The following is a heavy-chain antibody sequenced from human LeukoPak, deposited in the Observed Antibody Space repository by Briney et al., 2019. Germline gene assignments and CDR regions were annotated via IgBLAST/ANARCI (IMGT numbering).Heavy chain of an antibody. D-gene: IGHD1-26*01. CDR2: ISGSGGST. Sequence: GGSLRLSCAASGFTFSSYGMSWVRQAPGKGLEWVSAISGSGGSTYYADSVKGRFTISRDNSKNTLYLQMNSLRAEDTAVYYCAPHRWDVNTNLAHYWGQGTLVTVSS. CDR1: GFTFSSYG. V-gene: IGHV3-23*01. J-gene: IGHJ4*02. CDR3: APHRWDVNTNLAHY.